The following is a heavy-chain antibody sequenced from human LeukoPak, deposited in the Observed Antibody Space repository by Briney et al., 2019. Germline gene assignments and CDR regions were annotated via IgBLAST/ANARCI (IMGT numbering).Heavy chain of an antibody. CDR2: IDTAGVT. Sequence: GGSLRLSCAGSGFTFSSYDMHWVRQAAGKGLEWVAAIDTAGVTYYPGSVRGRFTISRENAKNSFFLQMNSLRAGDTAVYYCARGGYFGSGPVDVWGQGTTVTVSS. CDR1: GFTFSSYD. V-gene: IGHV3-13*01. D-gene: IGHD3-10*01. CDR3: ARGGYFGSGPVDV. J-gene: IGHJ6*02.